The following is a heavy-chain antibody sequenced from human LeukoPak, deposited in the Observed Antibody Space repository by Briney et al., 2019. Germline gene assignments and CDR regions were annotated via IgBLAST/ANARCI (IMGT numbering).Heavy chain of an antibody. V-gene: IGHV1-2*02. Sequence: ASVKVSCKASGYTFTGYYMHWVRQAPGQGLEWMGWINPKSGGANYAQKFQGRVTMTRDTSISTAYMELSRLRSDDTAVYYCARDLDGLRFLEWLLPQDYWGQGTLVTVSS. J-gene: IGHJ4*02. CDR3: ARDLDGLRFLEWLLPQDY. D-gene: IGHD3-3*01. CDR1: GYTFTGYY. CDR2: INPKSGGA.